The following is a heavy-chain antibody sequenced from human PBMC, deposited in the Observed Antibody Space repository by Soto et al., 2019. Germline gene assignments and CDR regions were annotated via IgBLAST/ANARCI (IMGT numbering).Heavy chain of an antibody. Sequence: QVQLQQWGAGLLKPSETLSLTCAVYGSSFSTYYWSWLRQPPWKGLEGIGEINHSGSTKYNPSLNSQVTISVDTSKKQFSLNLNSVTAADTAVYYCARGRIAAPGSSDFDSWGQGAMVTVSS. CDR3: ARGRIAAPGSSDFDS. CDR1: GSSFSTYY. V-gene: IGHV4-34*01. CDR2: INHSGST. J-gene: IGHJ4*02. D-gene: IGHD6-13*01.